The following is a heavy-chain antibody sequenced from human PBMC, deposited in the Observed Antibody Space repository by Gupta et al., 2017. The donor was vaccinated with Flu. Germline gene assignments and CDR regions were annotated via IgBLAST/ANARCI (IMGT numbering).Heavy chain of an antibody. CDR3: AKDGPWTASCPYYCYYMDV. J-gene: IGHJ6*03. V-gene: IGHV3-30*18. Sequence: HWVRQAAGKGLEWVADIASDGSHKDYADSVSGRFTISRDNSKNTLSLEKDSLRVEDTAVYCCAKDGPWTASCPYYCYYMDVWGKGTTVTVSS. CDR2: IASDGSHK. D-gene: IGHD2-2*01.